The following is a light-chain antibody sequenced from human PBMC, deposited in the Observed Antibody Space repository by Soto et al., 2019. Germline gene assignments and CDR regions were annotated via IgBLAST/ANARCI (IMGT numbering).Light chain of an antibody. CDR1: RSDVGGYNY. CDR2: EVS. CDR3: SSHAGSNNPVI. J-gene: IGLJ2*01. V-gene: IGLV2-8*01. Sequence: QSVLTEPPCASGSPGQSVTISCTVTRSDVGGYNYVSWYQQHPGKAPKFLIFEVSRRPSGVPDRFSGSKSGNTASLTVSGLHADDEAYYYCSSHAGSNNPVIFGGGTKVTVL.